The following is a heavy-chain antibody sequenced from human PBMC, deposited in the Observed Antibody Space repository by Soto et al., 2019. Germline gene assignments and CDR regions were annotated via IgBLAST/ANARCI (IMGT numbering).Heavy chain of an antibody. Sequence: GASVNVSCKASGFTFTSSAVQWVRQARGQRLEWIGWIVVGSGNTNYAQKFQERVTITRDMSTSTAYMELSSLRSEDTAVYYCAVRAPADDNWFDPWGQGTLVTVSS. CDR3: AVRAPADDNWFDP. D-gene: IGHD2-2*01. J-gene: IGHJ5*02. CDR1: GFTFTSSA. CDR2: IVVGSGNT. V-gene: IGHV1-58*01.